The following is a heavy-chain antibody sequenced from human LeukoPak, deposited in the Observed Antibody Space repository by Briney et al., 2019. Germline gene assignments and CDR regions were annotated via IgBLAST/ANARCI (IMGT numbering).Heavy chain of an antibody. V-gene: IGHV3-30*04. CDR2: ISYDGRNK. D-gene: IGHD6-19*01. J-gene: IGHJ4*02. Sequence: GGSLGLSCAASGFTFSSYAMHWDRQAPGKGLEWVALISYDGRNKYYADSVKGRFTISRDNSKNTLYLQVNSLRGEDTAVYYCAKRSGASTYYFDYWGQGALLTVSS. CDR1: GFTFSSYA. CDR3: AKRSGASTYYFDY.